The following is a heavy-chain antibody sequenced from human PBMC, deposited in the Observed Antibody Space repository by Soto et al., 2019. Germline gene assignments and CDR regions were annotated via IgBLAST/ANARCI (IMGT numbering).Heavy chain of an antibody. CDR2: INPKNDDT. D-gene: IGHD2-8*02. V-gene: IGHV1-2*02. CDR3: ARDDTGANFGS. CDR1: GYRFINFY. Sequence: QVQLVQSGAEVKKPGASVKVSCKAFGYRFINFYLHWVRQAPGQGLEWMGWINPKNDDTNYTQKVEGTGTMTRDTPSSVAYMELTGLNSGDTAVYYCARDDTGANFGSWGQGTRVTVS. J-gene: IGHJ4*02.